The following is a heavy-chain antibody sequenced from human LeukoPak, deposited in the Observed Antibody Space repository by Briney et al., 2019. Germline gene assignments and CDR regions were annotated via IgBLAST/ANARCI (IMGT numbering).Heavy chain of an antibody. CDR3: ARAHGFVTGFDY. V-gene: IGHV4-31*03. D-gene: IGHD3-10*01. Sequence: SETLSLTCTVSGGSISSGGYYWSWVRQHPGKGLEWIGYIYYSGSTYYNPSLKSGVTISVDTSKNQFSLKLSSVTAADTAVYYCARAHGFVTGFDYWGQGTLVTVSS. J-gene: IGHJ4*02. CDR2: IYYSGST. CDR1: GGSISSGGYY.